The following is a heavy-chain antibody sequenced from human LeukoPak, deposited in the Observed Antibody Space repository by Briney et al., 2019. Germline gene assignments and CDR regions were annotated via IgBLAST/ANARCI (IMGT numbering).Heavy chain of an antibody. CDR3: TLIQGWGSGSYYRDF. CDR1: GLSISDDW. D-gene: IGHD3-10*01. V-gene: IGHV3-15*01. J-gene: IGHJ4*02. CDR2: VKSKSADETT. Sequence: PGGSLRLSCAASGLSISDDWMSWVRQAPGKSLEWVARVKSKSADETTDYAAPVKGRFTISRDDSKNTLYLQMNSLKTEDTAVYYCTLIQGWGSGSYYRDFWGQGTLVTVSS.